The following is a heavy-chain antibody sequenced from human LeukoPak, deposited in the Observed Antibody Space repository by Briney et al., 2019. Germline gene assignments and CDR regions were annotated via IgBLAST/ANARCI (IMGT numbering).Heavy chain of an antibody. D-gene: IGHD3-9*01. CDR3: ARMGGYYDILTGYYPPLYYFDY. CDR1: GYTFTGYY. Sequence: ASVKVSCKASGYTFTGYYMHWVRQAPGQGLEWMGWINPNSGGTNYAQKFQGRVTMTRDTSTSTAYMELRSLRSDDTAVYYCARMGGYYDILTGYYPPLYYFDYWGQGTLVTVSS. CDR2: INPNSGGT. J-gene: IGHJ4*02. V-gene: IGHV1-2*02.